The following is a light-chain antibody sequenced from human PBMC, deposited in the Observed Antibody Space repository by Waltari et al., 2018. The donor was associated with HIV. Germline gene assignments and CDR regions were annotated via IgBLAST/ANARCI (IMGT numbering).Light chain of an antibody. Sequence: QSALTQPRSVSGSPGQSVTISCTGTSSDVGGYNYVSWYQQHPGKAPKLMIYDVSKRPSGVPDRFSGSKSGNTSSLTISWLQAEDEADYYCCSYAGSYTHVVFGGGTKLTVL. CDR2: DVS. V-gene: IGLV2-11*01. CDR1: SSDVGGYNY. J-gene: IGLJ2*01. CDR3: CSYAGSYTHVV.